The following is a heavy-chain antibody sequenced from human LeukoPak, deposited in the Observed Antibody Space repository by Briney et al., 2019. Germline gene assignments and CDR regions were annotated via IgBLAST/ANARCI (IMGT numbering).Heavy chain of an antibody. CDR1: GFTFSSYA. Sequence: GGSLRLSCAASGFTFSSYAMSWVRQAPGKGLEWVSSIGSGGTTNYSDSVKGRFTISRDNSKNTLFLQMNSLRAEDTAVYYCAKYFYDSSTYSFDYWGQGTLVTVSS. D-gene: IGHD3-22*01. V-gene: IGHV3-23*01. CDR3: AKYFYDSSTYSFDY. CDR2: IGSGGTT. J-gene: IGHJ4*02.